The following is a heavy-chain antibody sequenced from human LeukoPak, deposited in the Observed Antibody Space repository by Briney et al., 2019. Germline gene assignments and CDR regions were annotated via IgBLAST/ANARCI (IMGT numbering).Heavy chain of an antibody. CDR3: ARATEGYSYAYYFDY. CDR2: INPNSCGT. D-gene: IGHD5-18*01. CDR1: GYTFTGYY. Sequence: ASVKVSCKASGYTFTGYYMHWVRQAPGQGLEWMGWINPNSCGTNYAQNFQGTVTMTRDTSISTAYMALSRLRSAATAVYYCARATEGYSYAYYFDYWGQGTLVTVSS. V-gene: IGHV1-2*02. J-gene: IGHJ4*02.